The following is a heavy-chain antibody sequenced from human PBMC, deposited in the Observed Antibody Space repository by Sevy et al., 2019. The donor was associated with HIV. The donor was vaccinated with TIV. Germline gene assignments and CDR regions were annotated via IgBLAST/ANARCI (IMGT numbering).Heavy chain of an antibody. CDR3: VKSPGFGGVIVPQFDY. CDR2: ISSNGGST. CDR1: GFTFSSYA. D-gene: IGHD3-16*02. V-gene: IGHV3-64D*06. J-gene: IGHJ4*02. Sequence: GGSLRLSCSASGFTFSSYAMHWVRQAPGKGLEYVSAISSNGGSTYYADSVKGRFTISRDNSKNTLYLQMSSLRAEDTAVYYCVKSPGFGGVIVPQFDYWGQGTLVTVSS.